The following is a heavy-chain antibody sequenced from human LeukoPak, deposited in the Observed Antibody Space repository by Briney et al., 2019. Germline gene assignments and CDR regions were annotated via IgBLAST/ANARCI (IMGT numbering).Heavy chain of an antibody. CDR1: GGSISSHY. CDR2: LFDSVNT. V-gene: IGHV4-59*11. Sequence: SETLSLTCTVSGGSISSHYWSWIRQPPGKGLEWIAYLFDSVNTKDNPSLQSRLTLSADTSENQFSLRLSSVTAADTAVYYCATIKRGSIFGYFDFWGQGIKVTVSS. J-gene: IGHJ4*02. CDR3: ATIKRGSIFGYFDF. D-gene: IGHD5-18*01.